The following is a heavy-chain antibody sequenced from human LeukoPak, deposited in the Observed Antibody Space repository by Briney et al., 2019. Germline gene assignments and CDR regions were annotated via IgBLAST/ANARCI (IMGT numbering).Heavy chain of an antibody. CDR2: ISSSSYI. V-gene: IGHV3-21*01. J-gene: IGHJ5*02. CDR1: GFIFSSYS. D-gene: IGHD3-3*01. Sequence: PGGSLRLSCASSGFIFSSYSMNAVRQARWRGLEGVSSISSSSYIYYADSVKGRFTISRDNAKNSLYLQMNSLRAEDTAVYYCARSTTDFWSGDFDPWGQGTLVTVSS. CDR3: ARSTTDFWSGDFDP.